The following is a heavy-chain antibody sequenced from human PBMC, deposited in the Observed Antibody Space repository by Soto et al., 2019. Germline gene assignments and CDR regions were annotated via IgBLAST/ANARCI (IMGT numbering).Heavy chain of an antibody. D-gene: IGHD2-15*01. J-gene: IGHJ4*02. V-gene: IGHV1-69*02. Sequence: SVKVSCKASGGTFSSYTISWVRQAPGQGLEWMGRIIPILGIANYAQKFQGRVTITADKSTSTAYMELSSLRSEDTAVYYCARSEVYCSGGSCHDLDYWGQGTLVTVSS. CDR2: IIPILGIA. CDR3: ARSEVYCSGGSCHDLDY. CDR1: GGTFSSYT.